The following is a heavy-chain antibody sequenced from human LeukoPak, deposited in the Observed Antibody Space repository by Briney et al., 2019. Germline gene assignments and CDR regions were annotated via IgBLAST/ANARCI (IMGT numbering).Heavy chain of an antibody. D-gene: IGHD3-22*01. CDR3: ARDGYYYDSSGYYF. J-gene: IGHJ4*02. Sequence: SETLSLTCTVSGGSISSYYWSWIRQPAGKRLEWIGRIYTTGITNYNPSLKSRVTMSVDTSKNQFSLKLTSVTAADTAVYYCARDGYYYDSSGYYFWGQGTLVTVSS. V-gene: IGHV4-4*07. CDR1: GGSISSYY. CDR2: IYTTGIT.